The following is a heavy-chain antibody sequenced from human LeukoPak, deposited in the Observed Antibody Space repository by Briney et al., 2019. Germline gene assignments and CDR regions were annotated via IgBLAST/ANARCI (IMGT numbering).Heavy chain of an antibody. CDR2: ISSSGSTI. V-gene: IGHV3-11*04. J-gene: IGHJ3*02. D-gene: IGHD2-2*01. Sequence: GGSLRLSCAASGFTFSDYYMSWIRQAPGKGLEWVSDISSSGSTIYYADSVKGRFTISRDNAKNSLYLQMNSLRAEDTAVYYCARGCWFEYQLTSPPDIWGQGTMVTVSS. CDR3: ARGCWFEYQLTSPPDI. CDR1: GFTFSDYY.